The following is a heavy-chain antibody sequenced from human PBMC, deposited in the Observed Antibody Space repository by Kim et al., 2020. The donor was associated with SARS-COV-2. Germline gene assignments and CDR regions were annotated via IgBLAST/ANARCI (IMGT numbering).Heavy chain of an antibody. V-gene: IGHV4-31*03. J-gene: IGHJ5*01. CDR2: IYYSGST. D-gene: IGHD3-10*01. CDR3: ARSRPGSGRYNWFDP. CDR1: GGSISSGGYY. Sequence: SETLSLTCTVSGGSISSGGYYWSWIRQHPGKGLEWIGYIYYSGSTYYNPSLKSRVTISVDTSKNQFSLKLSSVTAADTAVYYCARSRPGSGRYNWFDPWGQGTLVPVSS.